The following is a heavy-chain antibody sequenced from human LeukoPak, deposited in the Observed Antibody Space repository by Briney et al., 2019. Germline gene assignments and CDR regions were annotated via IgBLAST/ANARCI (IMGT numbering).Heavy chain of an antibody. CDR2: IDSDGSST. Sequence: GGSLRLSCAASGFTFSSYWMHWVRQAPGKGLVWVSRIDSDGSSTTYADSVKGRFTISRDNAKNTLYLQMNSLRAEDTAVYFCARDASSARADYWGQGTLVTVSS. V-gene: IGHV3-74*01. CDR3: ARDASSARADY. J-gene: IGHJ4*02. D-gene: IGHD3-16*02. CDR1: GFTFSSYW.